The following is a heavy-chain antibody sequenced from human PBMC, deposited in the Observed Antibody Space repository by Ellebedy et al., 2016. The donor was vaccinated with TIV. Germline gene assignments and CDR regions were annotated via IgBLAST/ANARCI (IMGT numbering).Heavy chain of an antibody. CDR1: GFSLSTSGVG. D-gene: IGHD1-1*01. CDR2: IYWDDDT. J-gene: IGHJ4*02. CDR3: AHRYGGVEFDY. V-gene: IGHV2-5*02. Sequence: SGPTLVKPTQTLTLTCTVSGFSLSTSGVGVAWIRQPPGKALEWLAIIYWDDDTRYSPSLKTRLTITKDTSKNQVVLTMTNMDPVDTATYYCAHRYGGVEFDYWGQGALVTVSS.